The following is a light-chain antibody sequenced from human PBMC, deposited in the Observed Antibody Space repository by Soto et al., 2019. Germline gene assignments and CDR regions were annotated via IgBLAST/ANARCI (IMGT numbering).Light chain of an antibody. V-gene: IGLV2-14*01. CDR2: EVS. J-gene: IGLJ1*01. CDR3: SSYTSSSTL. CDR1: SSDVGGYNY. Sequence: QAVVTQPPSASGSPGQSVTISCTGTSSDVGGYNYVSWYQQHPGKAPKLMIYEVSDRPSGISSRFSGSKSGNTASLTISGLQTEDEADYYCSSYTSSSTLFGTGTKLTVL.